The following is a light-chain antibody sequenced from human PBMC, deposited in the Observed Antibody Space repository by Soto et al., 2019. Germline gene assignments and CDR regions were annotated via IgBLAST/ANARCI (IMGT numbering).Light chain of an antibody. CDR1: SSNIRSDF. Sequence: QSVLTQAPSASGTPGQRVTISCSGSSSNIRSDFVSWYQQLPGTAPKLLIYHNYHRPSGVPDRFSGSKPGTSASLAISDLRSEDEADYYCSTWDDSLSSYVFGAGTKLTVL. CDR3: STWDDSLSSYV. CDR2: HNY. V-gene: IGLV1-47*01. J-gene: IGLJ1*01.